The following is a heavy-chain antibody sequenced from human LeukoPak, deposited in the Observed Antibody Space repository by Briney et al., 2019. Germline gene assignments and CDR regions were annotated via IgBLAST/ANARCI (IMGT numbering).Heavy chain of an antibody. D-gene: IGHD3-3*01. CDR2: ISGSGGST. CDR1: GFTFSSYA. V-gene: IGHV3-23*01. J-gene: IGHJ4*02. Sequence: GGSLRLSCAASGFTFSSYAMSWVRQAPGKGLEWVSAISGSGGSTYYADSVKGRFTISRDNSKNTLYLQMNSLRAEDTAVYYCAKGPKYGVLRFLEWAYYFDYWGQGTLVTVSS. CDR3: AKGPKYGVLRFLEWAYYFDY.